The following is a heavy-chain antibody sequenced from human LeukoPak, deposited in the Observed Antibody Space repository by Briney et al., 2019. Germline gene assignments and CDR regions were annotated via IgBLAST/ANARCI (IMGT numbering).Heavy chain of an antibody. J-gene: IGHJ5*02. D-gene: IGHD6-19*01. CDR1: GGSIGTYY. CDR2: IYYDGNT. V-gene: IGHV4-59*01. CDR3: ARDSLGSRGRYGGWFDP. Sequence: SETLSLTCTVSGGSIGTYYWSWSWIRQPPGKGLEWIGYIYYDGNTDYNPSLKSRVTMSVDTSKKQLSLNLSSVTAADTATYYCARDSLGSRGRYGGWFDPWGQGTQVAVSS.